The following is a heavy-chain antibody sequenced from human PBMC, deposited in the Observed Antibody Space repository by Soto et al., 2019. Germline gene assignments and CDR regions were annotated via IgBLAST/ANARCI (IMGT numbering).Heavy chain of an antibody. CDR3: AKCSGDTWTTYHCDY. CDR2: ISGSGGST. D-gene: IGHD4-17*01. J-gene: IGHJ4*02. CDR1: GFTFSSYS. V-gene: IGHV3-23*01. Sequence: EVQLLEAGRSLVQPGGSLKLSCAASGFTFSSYSMSWVRQAPGKGLEWVSGISGSGGSTYNAVSVKGRFTISRDNSRNTLYLQMKSLRAEDTAIYYCAKCSGDTWTTYHCDYWSQRPLVTVSS.